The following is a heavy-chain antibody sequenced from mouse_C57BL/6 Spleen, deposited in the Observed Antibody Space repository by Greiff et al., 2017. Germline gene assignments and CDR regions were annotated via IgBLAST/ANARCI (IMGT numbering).Heavy chain of an antibody. CDR2: INPNNGGT. D-gene: IGHD2-5*01. CDR3: ARGDYSNYDQAMDY. CDR1: GYTFTDYY. Sequence: VQLQQSGPELVKPGASVKISCKASGYTFTDYYMNWVKQSHGKSLEWIGDINPNNGGTSYNQKFKGKATLTVDKSSSTAYMELRSLTSEDSAVYYCARGDYSNYDQAMDYWGQGTSVTVSS. J-gene: IGHJ4*01. V-gene: IGHV1-26*01.